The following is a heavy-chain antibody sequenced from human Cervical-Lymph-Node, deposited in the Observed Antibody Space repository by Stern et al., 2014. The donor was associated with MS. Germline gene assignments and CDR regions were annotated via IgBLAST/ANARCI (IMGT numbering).Heavy chain of an antibody. CDR2: IRHDGSNQ. Sequence: QVQLVESGGGVVQPGRSLRLSCAASGFTFSSYGMHWVRQAPGKGLEWVAGIRHDGSNQYYADSVKGRFTISRDNSKNTLYLQMNSLRAEDTAVYYCARVGLDIVGAVGTYYYYYYGMDVWGQGTTVTVSS. V-gene: IGHV3-33*01. CDR1: GFTFSSYG. CDR3: ARVGLDIVGAVGTYYYYYYGMDV. D-gene: IGHD1-26*01. J-gene: IGHJ6*02.